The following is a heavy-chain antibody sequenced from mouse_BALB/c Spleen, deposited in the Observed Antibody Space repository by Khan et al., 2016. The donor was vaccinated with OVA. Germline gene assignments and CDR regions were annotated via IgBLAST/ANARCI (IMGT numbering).Heavy chain of an antibody. V-gene: IGHV3-2*02. J-gene: IGHJ4*01. CDR2: ISYSGTT. CDR1: GYSITRNYA. D-gene: IGHD1-1*01. CDR3: ARGNFYGYALGY. Sequence: EVQLQESGPGLVKPSQSLSLTCTVTGYSITRNYAWNWIRQFPGNKLEWMGYISYSGTTTYNPSRKSRVSITRDTSKNQFFLQLNSVTTEDTASYYCARGNFYGYALGYWGQGTSVTVSS.